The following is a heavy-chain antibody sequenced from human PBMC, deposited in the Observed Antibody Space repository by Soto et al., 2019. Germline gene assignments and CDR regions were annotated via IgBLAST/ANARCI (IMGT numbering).Heavy chain of an antibody. CDR2: ISGSGGRT. J-gene: IGHJ2*01. CDR3: ATGYSTGWHSYWYFDF. CDR1: GFTFSSYA. V-gene: IGHV3-23*01. D-gene: IGHD6-19*01. Sequence: EVQLLESGGGLVQQGGSLRLSCAASGFTFSSYAMSWVRQAPGKGLEWVSGISGSGGRTYYADSVKGRFTISRDKSNKTVYLQMNGLRAEDTAVYYCATGYSTGWHSYWYFDFWGRGTLVTFSS.